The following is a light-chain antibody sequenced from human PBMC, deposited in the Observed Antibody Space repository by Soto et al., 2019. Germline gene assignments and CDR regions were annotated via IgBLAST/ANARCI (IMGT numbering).Light chain of an antibody. V-gene: IGKV1-5*03. CDR3: KQIYKSHQT. CDR2: KAS. Sequence: DIQVTQSPSTLYASVGDRVTITCRASQSVMSWLAWHQQKPGKAPKLQIYKASDLDVGVPSRFSGSGSATEVTLAINDLQREEAATYYGKQIYKSHQTCGQGTKVEIK. CDR1: QSVMSW. J-gene: IGKJ1*01.